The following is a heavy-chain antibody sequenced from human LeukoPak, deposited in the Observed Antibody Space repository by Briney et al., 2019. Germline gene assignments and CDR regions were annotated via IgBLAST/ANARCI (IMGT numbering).Heavy chain of an antibody. V-gene: IGHV3-30*19. CDR3: TRDYYDSNGYYFPPDH. J-gene: IGHJ5*02. D-gene: IGHD3-22*01. Sequence: GGSLRLSCAASGFTFSSYGMHWVRQAPGKGLEWVAIISYDGRDKYYADSVKGRFTISRDNSKNTLNLQMNSLRTEDTAVYYCTRDYYDSNGYYFPPDHWGQGTLVIVSS. CDR1: GFTFSSYG. CDR2: ISYDGRDK.